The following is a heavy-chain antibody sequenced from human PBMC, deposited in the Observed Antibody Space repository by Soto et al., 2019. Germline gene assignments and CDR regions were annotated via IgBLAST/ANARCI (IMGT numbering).Heavy chain of an antibody. CDR1: GGSFSGYY. D-gene: IGHD2-15*01. Sequence: QVQLQQWGAGLLKPSETLSLTCAVYGGSFSGYYWSWIRQPPGKGLEWIGEINHSGSTNYNPSLKSRVTISVDTSKNQFSLKLSSVTAADTAVHYCARDRGYCSGGSCPDAFDIWGQGTMVTVSS. V-gene: IGHV4-34*01. CDR2: INHSGST. CDR3: ARDRGYCSGGSCPDAFDI. J-gene: IGHJ3*02.